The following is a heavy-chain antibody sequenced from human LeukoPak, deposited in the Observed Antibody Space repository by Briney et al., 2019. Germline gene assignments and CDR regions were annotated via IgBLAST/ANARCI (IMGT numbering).Heavy chain of an antibody. Sequence: GGSLRLACAVSGFIFSSYSMNWVRQAPGKGLEWVSSISTSSIYIYYADSVKGRFTISRDNAKNSLYLQMNSLRAEDTAVYYCARGQDTVVTSRDAFDIWGQGTMVTVSS. J-gene: IGHJ3*02. CDR1: GFIFSSYS. CDR2: ISTSSIYI. CDR3: ARGQDTVVTSRDAFDI. D-gene: IGHD4-23*01. V-gene: IGHV3-21*01.